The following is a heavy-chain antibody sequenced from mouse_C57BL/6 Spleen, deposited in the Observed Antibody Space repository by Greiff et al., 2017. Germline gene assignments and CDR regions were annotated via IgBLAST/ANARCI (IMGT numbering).Heavy chain of an antibody. D-gene: IGHD4-1*01. CDR1: GYSITSGYY. J-gene: IGHJ3*01. CDR3: ARDPRTGTGFAY. CDR2: ISYDGSN. V-gene: IGHV3-6*01. Sequence: EVQLQQSGPGLVKPSQSLSLTCSVTGYSITSGYYWNWIRQFPGNKLEWMGYISYDGSNNYNPSLKNRISITRDTSKNQFFLKLNSVTTEDTATYYCARDPRTGTGFAYWGQGTLVTVSA.